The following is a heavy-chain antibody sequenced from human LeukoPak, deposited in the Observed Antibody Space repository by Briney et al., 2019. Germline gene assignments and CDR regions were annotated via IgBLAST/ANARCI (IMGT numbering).Heavy chain of an antibody. CDR1: GGSITSDNYF. V-gene: IGHV4-31*03. CDR2: IFYSGTA. Sequence: SETLSLTCTVSGGSITSDNYFWSWIRQHPEKGLEWIGYIFYSGTAYYNPSLKSRVTISVDTSKNQFSLKLNSVIAADTAVYYCAREVNEPASTDAFDIWGQGTMVTVSS. CDR3: AREVNEPASTDAFDI. D-gene: IGHD6-13*01. J-gene: IGHJ3*02.